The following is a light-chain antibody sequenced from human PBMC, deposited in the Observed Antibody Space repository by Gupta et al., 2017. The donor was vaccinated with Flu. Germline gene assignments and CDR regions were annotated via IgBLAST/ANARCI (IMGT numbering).Light chain of an antibody. J-gene: IGLJ3*02. CDR2: EVS. CDR1: SSDVGSYNL. V-gene: IGLV2-23*02. CDR3: CSYAGSSTSAWV. Sequence: TISCTGTSSDVGSYNLVSWYQQHPGKAPKLMIYEVSKRPSGVSNRFSGSKSGNTASLTISGLQAEDEADYYCCSYAGSSTSAWVFGGGTKLTVL.